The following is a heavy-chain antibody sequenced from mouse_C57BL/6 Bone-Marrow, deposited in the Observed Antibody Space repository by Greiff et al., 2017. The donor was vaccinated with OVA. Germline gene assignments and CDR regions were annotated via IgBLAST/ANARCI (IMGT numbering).Heavy chain of an antibody. CDR2: ISSGSSTI. Sequence: EVQVVESGGGLVKPGGSLKLSCAASGFTFSDYGMHWVRQAPEKGLEWVAYISSGSSTIYYADTVKGRFTISRDNAKNTLFLQMTSLRSEDTAMYYCANPHYYGSRYYAMDYWGQGTSVTVSS. J-gene: IGHJ4*01. D-gene: IGHD1-1*01. V-gene: IGHV5-17*01. CDR1: GFTFSDYG. CDR3: ANPHYYGSRYYAMDY.